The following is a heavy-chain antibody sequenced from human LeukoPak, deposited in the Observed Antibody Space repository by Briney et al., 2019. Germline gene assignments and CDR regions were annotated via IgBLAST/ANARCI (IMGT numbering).Heavy chain of an antibody. J-gene: IGHJ5*02. D-gene: IGHD4-17*01. CDR2: IYYSGST. Sequence: SETLSLTCTVSGGSISSYYWSWIRQPPGKGLEWIGYIYYSGSTNYNPSLKSRVTISVDTSKNQFSLKLSSVTAADTAVYYCARAVRGPWTTVTRYNWFDPWGQGTLVTVSS. V-gene: IGHV4-59*01. CDR1: GGSISSYY. CDR3: ARAVRGPWTTVTRYNWFDP.